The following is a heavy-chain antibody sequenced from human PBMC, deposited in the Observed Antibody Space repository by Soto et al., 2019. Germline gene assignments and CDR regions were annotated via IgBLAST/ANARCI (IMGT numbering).Heavy chain of an antibody. Sequence: EAHLVESGGDLVQPGGSLRLSCAASGLAVSTDYMTWVRQAPGKGLEWVSLIYVGGGTYYADSVKGRFTISRDNSNSTLYLQMNSLRAEDTAVYYCAVYAARHWFGPWGQGTLVTVSS. V-gene: IGHV3-66*01. J-gene: IGHJ5*02. CDR2: IYVGGGT. D-gene: IGHD6-6*01. CDR3: AVYAARHWFGP. CDR1: GLAVSTDY.